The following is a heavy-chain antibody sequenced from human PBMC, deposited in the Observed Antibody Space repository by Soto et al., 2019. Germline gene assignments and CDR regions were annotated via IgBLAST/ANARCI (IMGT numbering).Heavy chain of an antibody. CDR2: IYWDDDK. CDR1: GFSFSSIGEG. CDR3: VQSRCGGDCLQSYSSHSYYGLDV. J-gene: IGHJ6*02. D-gene: IGHD2-21*02. Sequence: KESGPTLVTPTQTLTLTCPFPGFSFSSIGEGVGWIRQPPGKALEWLALIYWDDDKRYSPSLKSRLTITKDTSKNQVVLTMTNMDPVDTATYYCVQSRCGGDCLQSYSSHSYYGLDVWGQGTTVTVSS. V-gene: IGHV2-5*02.